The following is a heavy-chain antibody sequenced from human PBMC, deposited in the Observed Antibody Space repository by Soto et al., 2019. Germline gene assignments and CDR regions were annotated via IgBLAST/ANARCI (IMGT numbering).Heavy chain of an antibody. CDR1: ISSGDYY. Sequence: ISSGDYYWSWIRQPPGKGLEWIGYIYYSGSTYYNPSLKSRVTISVDTSKNQFSLKLSSVTAADTAVYYCARALRFLEWFSWGQGTLVTVSS. J-gene: IGHJ5*02. CDR3: ARALRFLEWFS. D-gene: IGHD3-3*01. CDR2: IYYSGST. V-gene: IGHV4-30-4*01.